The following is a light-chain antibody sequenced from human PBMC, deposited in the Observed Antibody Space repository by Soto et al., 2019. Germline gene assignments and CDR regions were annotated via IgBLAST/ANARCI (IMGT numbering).Light chain of an antibody. CDR2: DVS. V-gene: IGLV2-14*01. CDR1: SSDVGDYNY. CDR3: SSYTSSSTHVV. J-gene: IGLJ2*01. Sequence: QSALTQPASVSGSPGQSITISCTGTSSDVGDYNYVSWYQQHTGKAPKLMIYDVSNRPSGVSNRFSGSKSGNTASLTISGLQAEDEADYYCSSYTSSSTHVVFGGGTKLTVL.